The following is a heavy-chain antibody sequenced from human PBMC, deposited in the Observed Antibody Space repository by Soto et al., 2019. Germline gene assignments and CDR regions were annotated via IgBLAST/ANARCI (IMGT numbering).Heavy chain of an antibody. CDR2: IIPIFGTA. CDR1: GGTFSSYA. CDR3: VLDWKVYCGGDCYLFYGMDV. D-gene: IGHD2-21*02. Sequence: SVKVSCKASGGTFSSYAISWVRQAPGQRHKRMGGIIPIFGTANYAQKFQGRVTITADESTSAAYMELSSLRSEDTAVYYCVLDWKVYCGGDCYLFYGMDVWGQGTTVTVSS. J-gene: IGHJ6*02. V-gene: IGHV1-69*13.